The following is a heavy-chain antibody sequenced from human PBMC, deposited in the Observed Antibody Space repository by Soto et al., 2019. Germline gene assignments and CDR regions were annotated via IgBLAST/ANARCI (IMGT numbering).Heavy chain of an antibody. Sequence: GGSLRLSCAASGFTFSNAWMNWVRQAPGKGLEWVGRIKSKTDGGTTDYAAPVKGRFTISRDDSKNTLYLQMNSLKTEDTAVYYCTTGRLYCSGGSCYVDVVWYYGMDVWGQGSTVTVSS. CDR1: GFTFSNAW. D-gene: IGHD2-15*01. CDR2: IKSKTDGGTT. J-gene: IGHJ6*02. CDR3: TTGRLYCSGGSCYVDVVWYYGMDV. V-gene: IGHV3-15*07.